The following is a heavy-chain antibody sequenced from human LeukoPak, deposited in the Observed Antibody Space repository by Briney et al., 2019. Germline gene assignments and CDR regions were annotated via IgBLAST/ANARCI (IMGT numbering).Heavy chain of an antibody. V-gene: IGHV4-34*01. D-gene: IGHD6-6*01. Sequence: PSETLSLTCAVYGGSFSGYYWSWIRQPPGKGLEWIGEINHSGSTNYNPSLKSRVTISVDTSKNQFSLKLSSVTAADTAVYYCARGQYSPPFRPWGQGTLVTVPS. CDR1: GGSFSGYY. CDR2: INHSGST. J-gene: IGHJ5*02. CDR3: ARGQYSPPFRP.